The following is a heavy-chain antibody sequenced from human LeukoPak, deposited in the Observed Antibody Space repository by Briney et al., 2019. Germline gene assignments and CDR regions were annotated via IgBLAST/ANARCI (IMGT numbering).Heavy chain of an antibody. J-gene: IGHJ4*02. Sequence: HVASVKVSCMASGYTFTSYGISWVRQAPGQGLEWMGWISAYNGNTNYAQKLQGRVTMTTDTSTSTAYMELRSLRSDDTAVYYCARKVAGAGTGVDYWGQGTLVTVSS. CDR2: ISAYNGNT. D-gene: IGHD6-19*01. CDR1: GYTFTSYG. V-gene: IGHV1-18*01. CDR3: ARKVAGAGTGVDY.